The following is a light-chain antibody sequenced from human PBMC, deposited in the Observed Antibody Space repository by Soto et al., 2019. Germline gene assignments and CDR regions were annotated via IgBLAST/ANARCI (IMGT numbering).Light chain of an antibody. CDR1: TSNIGSSY. V-gene: IGLV1-51*01. CDR3: RTWDRSLTAGV. J-gene: IGLJ2*01. CDR2: DND. Sequence: QSVLTQPPSVSAAPGQKVTISCSGSTSNIGSSYVSWYQQLPGTAPKLLIYDNDKRPSGIPDRFSGSKSGTSATLDITGLQAGDEADYYCRTWDRSLTAGVFGGGTKLTVL.